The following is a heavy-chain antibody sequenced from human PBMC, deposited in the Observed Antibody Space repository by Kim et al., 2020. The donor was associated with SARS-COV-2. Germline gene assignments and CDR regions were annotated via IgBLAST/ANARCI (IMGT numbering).Heavy chain of an antibody. CDR1: GFTFSNYG. CDR3: VKEAAVTTVVVDYYFD. J-gene: IGHJ4*01. Sequence: GGSLRLSCVASGFTFSNYGMHWVRQAPGKGLEWVGIVSYEGRNTFYAGFVAGRFTISSDNSKNTLYPQMNSHSTEDTAPYYCVKEAAVTTVVVDYYFD. D-gene: IGHD4-17*01. CDR2: VSYEGRNT. V-gene: IGHV3-30*18.